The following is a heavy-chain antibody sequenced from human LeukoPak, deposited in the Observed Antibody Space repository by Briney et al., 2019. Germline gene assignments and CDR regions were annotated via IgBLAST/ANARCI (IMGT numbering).Heavy chain of an antibody. CDR1: GFTFNKYG. CDR2: IYSGGST. Sequence: GGSLRLSCAASGFTFNKYGMSWVRQAPGKGLEWVSVIYSGGSTYYADSVKGRFTISRDNSKNTLYLQMNSLRAEDTAVYYCARHDSSGYYFDYWGQGTLVTVSS. J-gene: IGHJ4*02. CDR3: ARHDSSGYYFDY. V-gene: IGHV3-53*01. D-gene: IGHD3-22*01.